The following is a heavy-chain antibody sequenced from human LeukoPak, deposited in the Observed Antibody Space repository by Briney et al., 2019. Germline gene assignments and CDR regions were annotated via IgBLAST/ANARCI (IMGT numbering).Heavy chain of an antibody. CDR3: ARTIVVVPAYYFDY. V-gene: IGHV4-59*01. CDR1: GGSIRSYH. CDR2: IYYSGST. Sequence: PSETLSLTCTVSGGSIRSYHWSWLRQPPGKGLEWIGYIYYSGSTNYNPSLKSRVTISVDTSKNQFSLKLSSVTAADTAVYYCARTIVVVPAYYFDYWGQGTLVTVSS. D-gene: IGHD2-2*01. J-gene: IGHJ4*02.